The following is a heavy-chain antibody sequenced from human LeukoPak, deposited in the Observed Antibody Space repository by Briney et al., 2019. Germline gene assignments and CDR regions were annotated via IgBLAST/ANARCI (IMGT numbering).Heavy chain of an antibody. V-gene: IGHV4-34*01. J-gene: IGHJ6*02. Sequence: PSETLSLTCAVYGGSFGGYYWSWIRQPPGKGLEWIGEINHSGSTNYNPSLKSRVTISVDTSKNQFSLKLSSVTAADTAVYYCASPYYYYGMDVWGQGTTVTVSS. CDR2: INHSGST. CDR3: ASPYYYYGMDV. CDR1: GGSFGGYY.